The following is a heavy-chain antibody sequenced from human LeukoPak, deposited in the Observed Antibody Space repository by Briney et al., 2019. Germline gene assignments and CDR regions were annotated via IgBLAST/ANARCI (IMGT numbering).Heavy chain of an antibody. J-gene: IGHJ3*02. Sequence: GGSLRLSCAGSGFTFRSSAMRWVRQAPGKGRGWVAVISYDGSNKDYADSVKGRFTISRDNSKNTLFLQMNSLRAEDTAVYYCAREIFNGFDIWGQGTMVTVSS. V-gene: IGHV3-30-3*01. CDR2: ISYDGSNK. CDR3: AREIFNGFDI. CDR1: GFTFRSSA.